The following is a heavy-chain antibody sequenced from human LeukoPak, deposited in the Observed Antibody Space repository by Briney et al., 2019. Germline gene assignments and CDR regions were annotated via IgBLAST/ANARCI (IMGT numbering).Heavy chain of an antibody. V-gene: IGHV4-59*01. J-gene: IGHJ4*02. D-gene: IGHD3-3*01. Sequence: SETLSLTCTVSGGSISSYYWSWIRQPPGKGLEWIGYIYYSGSTNYNPSLKSRVTISVDTSKNQFSLKLSSVTAADTAVYYCARGTDFWSGYWSTRGPQNYWGQGTLVTVSS. CDR1: GGSISSYY. CDR3: ARGTDFWSGYWSTRGPQNY. CDR2: IYYSGST.